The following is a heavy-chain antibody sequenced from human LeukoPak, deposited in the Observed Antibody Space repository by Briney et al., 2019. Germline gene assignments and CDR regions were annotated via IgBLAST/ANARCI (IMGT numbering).Heavy chain of an antibody. CDR2: VYYNGNT. D-gene: IGHD6-19*01. CDR1: GVSINKYY. CDR3: ARTTSSGWSRFFDF. V-gene: IGHV4-59*01. J-gene: IGHJ4*02. Sequence: SETLSLTCTVSGVSINKYYWSWIRQPPGKGLEWIGYVYYNGNTIYNPSLKSRVTISVDTSKNQFSLNVTSVTAADTAVYYCARTTSSGWSRFFDFWSQGSLVTVSS.